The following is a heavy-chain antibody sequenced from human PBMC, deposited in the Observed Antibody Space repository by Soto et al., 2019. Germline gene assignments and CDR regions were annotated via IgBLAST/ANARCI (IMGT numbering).Heavy chain of an antibody. CDR2: MNPSSGYT. V-gene: IGHV1-8*01. D-gene: IGHD2-8*02. CDR1: GYTFITYD. Sequence: QVQLVQSGAEGEKPGASVRVSFKASGYTFITYDSNWVRQAPGQGLEWLGWMNPSSGYTGYAQKFKGRLTMTRDTSTSTAYMELSSLRSEDTAVYYCARNPYGTGLFDPWGQGTLVTVSS. CDR3: ARNPYGTGLFDP. J-gene: IGHJ5*02.